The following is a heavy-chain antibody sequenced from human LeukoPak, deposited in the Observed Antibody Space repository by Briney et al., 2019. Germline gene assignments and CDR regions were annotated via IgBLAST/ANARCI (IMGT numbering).Heavy chain of an antibody. J-gene: IGHJ4*02. Sequence: GASVKVSCKASGGTFSSYAISWVRQAPGQGLEWMGRIIPILGIANYAQKFQGRVTMTRDTSTSTVYMELSSLRSEDTAMYYCATGRTSRYYFDYWGQGTLVTVSS. CDR3: ATGRTSRYYFDY. V-gene: IGHV1-69*04. CDR1: GGTFSSYA. CDR2: IIPILGIA. D-gene: IGHD1-14*01.